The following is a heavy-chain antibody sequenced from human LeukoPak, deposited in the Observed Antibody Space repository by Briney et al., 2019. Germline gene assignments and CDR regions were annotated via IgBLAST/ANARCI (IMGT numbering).Heavy chain of an antibody. J-gene: IGHJ4*02. Sequence: SETLSLTCTVSGGSISRGDYYWSWIRQTPGKGLEWMGHIYHSGITYYNPSLKSRVTFLVDTSKNQFSLKVNSVTAADTAVYHCARARASSSSWYYFDYWGQGTLVTVSS. V-gene: IGHV4-30-4*08. CDR3: ARARASSSSWYYFDY. D-gene: IGHD6-13*01. CDR2: IYHSGIT. CDR1: GGSISRGDYY.